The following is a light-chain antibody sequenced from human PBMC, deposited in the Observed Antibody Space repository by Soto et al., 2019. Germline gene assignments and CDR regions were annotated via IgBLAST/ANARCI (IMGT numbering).Light chain of an antibody. CDR3: QQLNSYPIT. CDR2: AAS. CDR1: QRTNSF. V-gene: IGKV1-9*01. Sequence: DIQLTQSPSFLSASVGDRVTITCRASQRTNSFLAWYQQTPGTAPNLLIYAASTFQTVVPSRFSGSESGTEFTLTNSSLQPDDFAPYYCQQLNSYPITFGQGTRLEIK. J-gene: IGKJ5*01.